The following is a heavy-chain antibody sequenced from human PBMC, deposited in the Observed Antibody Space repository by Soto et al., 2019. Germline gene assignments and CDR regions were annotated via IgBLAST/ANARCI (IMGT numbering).Heavy chain of an antibody. CDR1: GGSIYRSGYY. J-gene: IGHJ4*02. CDR2: IDYNGVT. Sequence: PSETQSLTCTVSGGSIYRSGYYWGWIRQPPGRGLEWIGNIDYNGVTYSNPSLKSRVTISRDTSKSQFSLKLTSVTAADTALYYCGKVLVGATGHTDSDSWGPGTLVTVSS. V-gene: IGHV4-39*01. D-gene: IGHD2-15*01. CDR3: GKVLVGATGHTDSDS.